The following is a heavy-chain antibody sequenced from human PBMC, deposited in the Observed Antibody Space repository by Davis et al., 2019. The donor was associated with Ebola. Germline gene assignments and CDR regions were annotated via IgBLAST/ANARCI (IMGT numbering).Heavy chain of an antibody. V-gene: IGHV4-39*01. CDR3: ARGRVVVTARKLDP. CDR2: IYYSGST. Sequence: SETLSLTCTVSGGSISSSSYYWGWIRQPPGKGLEWIGSIYYSGSTYYNPSLESRVTISVDTSKNQFSLKLSSVTAADTAVYYCARGRVVVTARKLDPWGQGTLVTVSS. CDR1: GGSISSSSYY. D-gene: IGHD2-21*02. J-gene: IGHJ5*02.